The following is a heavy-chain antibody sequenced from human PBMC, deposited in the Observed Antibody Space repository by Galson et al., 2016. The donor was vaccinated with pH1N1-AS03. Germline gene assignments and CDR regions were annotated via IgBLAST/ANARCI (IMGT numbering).Heavy chain of an antibody. D-gene: IGHD3-10*01. J-gene: IGHJ4*02. CDR1: RGSFGGAY. CDR2: IILGRGLPP. Sequence: SETLSLTCTVSRGSFGGAYWTWIRQPPGKGLEWIGEIILGRGLPPTYNPSLKRRVTISIDTSRGELSLRLRSVTAADTGVYYCARRPTGIDYWGQGSQVTVSS. V-gene: IGHV4-34*12. CDR3: ARRPTGIDY.